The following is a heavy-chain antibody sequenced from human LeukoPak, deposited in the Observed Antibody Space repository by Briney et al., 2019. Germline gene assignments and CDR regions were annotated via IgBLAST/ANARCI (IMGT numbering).Heavy chain of an antibody. Sequence: PGGSLRLSCAASGFTFSSYGMHWVRQAPGKGLEWVAFIRYDGSNKYYADSVKGRFTISRDNSKNTLYLQMNSLRAEDTAVYYCAKSGPIVGATIDAFDIWGQGTMVTVSS. D-gene: IGHD1-26*01. V-gene: IGHV3-30*02. CDR2: IRYDGSNK. CDR3: AKSGPIVGATIDAFDI. J-gene: IGHJ3*02. CDR1: GFTFSSYG.